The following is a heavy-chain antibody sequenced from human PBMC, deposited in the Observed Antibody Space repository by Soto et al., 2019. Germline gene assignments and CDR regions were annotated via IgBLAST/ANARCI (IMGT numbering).Heavy chain of an antibody. V-gene: IGHV4-4*02. J-gene: IGHJ4*02. Sequence: KQSQTLSLTCAVSSGSISSSNWWSWVRQPPGKGLEWIGEIYHSGSTNYNPSLKSRVTISVDKSKNQFSLKLSSVTAADTAVYYCARTSGMTGEVFDYWGQGTLVTVSS. CDR1: SGSISSSNW. D-gene: IGHD3-9*01. CDR2: IYHSGST. CDR3: ARTSGMTGEVFDY.